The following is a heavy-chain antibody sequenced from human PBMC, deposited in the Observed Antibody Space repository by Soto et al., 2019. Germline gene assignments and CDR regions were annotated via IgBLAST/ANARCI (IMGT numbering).Heavy chain of an antibody. D-gene: IGHD5-12*01. CDR2: IYYSGST. V-gene: IGHV4-59*08. CDR1: GSSISSCY. CDR3: ARHPREYGGYYDLPGPFDY. J-gene: IGHJ4*02. Sequence: SETLSLTCTVSGSSISSCYWSWIRQHPGKELEWIGYIYYSGSTNYNPSLKSRVTISVDTSKNQFSLKLSSVTAADTAVYYCARHPREYGGYYDLPGPFDYWGQGTLVTVSS.